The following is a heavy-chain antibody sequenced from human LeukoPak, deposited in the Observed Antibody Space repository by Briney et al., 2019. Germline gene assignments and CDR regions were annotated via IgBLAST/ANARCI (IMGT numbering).Heavy chain of an antibody. V-gene: IGHV4-59*02. CDR1: GGSVTSYY. D-gene: IGHD4-17*01. Sequence: SETLSLTCSVSGGSVTSYYWSWIRQPPGKGLEWIGYIYYTGSTNYNPSLKSRVTISVDTSKNQFSLKLSSVTAADTAVYYCARDNGNWFDPWGQGTLVTVSS. CDR3: ARDNGNWFDP. J-gene: IGHJ5*02. CDR2: IYYTGST.